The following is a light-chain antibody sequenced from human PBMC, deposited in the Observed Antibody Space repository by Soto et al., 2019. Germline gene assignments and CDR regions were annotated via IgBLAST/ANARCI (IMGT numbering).Light chain of an antibody. V-gene: IGKV1-39*01. CDR2: AAS. Sequence: DIQMTQSPSLSASVGDRVTFTCRASQRISIYLNWYQQRPGKAPQLPIFAASSLQSGVPSRFRGSGSGTDFTLTISSLQPVDIATYYCQQTYSTPYTFGQGTKLQI. CDR3: QQTYSTPYT. CDR1: QRISIY. J-gene: IGKJ2*01.